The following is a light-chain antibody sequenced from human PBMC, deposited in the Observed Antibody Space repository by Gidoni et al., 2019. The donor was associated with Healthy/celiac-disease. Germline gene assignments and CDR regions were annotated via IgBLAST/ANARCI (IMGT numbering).Light chain of an antibody. V-gene: IGKV1-5*03. Sequence: DIQMTQSPSTPAASVGERVTITCRASQSISSWLAWYQQKPGKATKLLIYKASSLESGVPSRFSGSGSGTEFTLTISSLQPDDFATYYCQQYNSYSPTFGQGTKVEIK. CDR2: KAS. J-gene: IGKJ1*01. CDR1: QSISSW. CDR3: QQYNSYSPT.